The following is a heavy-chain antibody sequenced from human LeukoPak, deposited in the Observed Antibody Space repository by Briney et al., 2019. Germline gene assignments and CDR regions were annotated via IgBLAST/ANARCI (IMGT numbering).Heavy chain of an antibody. V-gene: IGHV3-30*18. CDR3: AKDDSSGWPYYYYGMDV. J-gene: IGHJ6*02. CDR2: ISYDGSNK. D-gene: IGHD3-22*01. CDR1: GFTFSSYG. Sequence: GGSLRLSCAASGFTFSSYGMHWVRQAPGKGLEGVAVISYDGSNKYYADSVKGRFTISGDNSKNTLYLQMNSLRAEDTAVYYCAKDDSSGWPYYYYGMDVWGQGTTVTVSS.